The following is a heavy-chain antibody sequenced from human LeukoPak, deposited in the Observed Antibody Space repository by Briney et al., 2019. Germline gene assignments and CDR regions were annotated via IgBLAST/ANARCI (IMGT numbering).Heavy chain of an antibody. J-gene: IGHJ4*02. D-gene: IGHD3-22*01. CDR3: ARGGNYDSSGIIDY. CDR1: GDSVSSNSAA. Sequence: SQTLSLTCAISGDSVSSNSAAWNWIRRSPSRGLEWLGRTYYRSKWYNDYAVSVKSRITINPDTSKNQFSLQLNSVTPEDTAVYYCARGGNYDSSGIIDYWGQGTLVTVSS. V-gene: IGHV6-1*01. CDR2: TYYRSKWYN.